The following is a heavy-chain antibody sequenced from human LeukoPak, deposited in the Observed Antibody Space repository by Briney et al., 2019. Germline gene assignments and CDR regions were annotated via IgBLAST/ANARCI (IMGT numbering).Heavy chain of an antibody. V-gene: IGHV1-18*01. J-gene: IGHJ4*02. CDR2: ISTYNGDT. CDR3: ARGKGARDY. Sequence: EASVKVSCKASGYTFITYGITWVRQAPGQGLEWMGWISTYNGDTNYAQKLQGRVTMTTDTSTYTAYMELRSLRSDDTAVYFCARGKGARDYWGQGNLVTVSS. CDR1: GYTFITYG.